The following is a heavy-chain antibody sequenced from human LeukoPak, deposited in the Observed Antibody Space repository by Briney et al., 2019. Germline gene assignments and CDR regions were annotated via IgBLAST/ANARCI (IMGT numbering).Heavy chain of an antibody. Sequence: PGGSLRLSCAASGFTVSSSFMSWVRQAPGKGLEWVSVIYSGGSTYYADSVKGRFTISRENSKNTLYLQMNSLRAEDTAVYYCTTDDHATTIRGSLYWGQGTLVTVSS. D-gene: IGHD5-12*01. CDR1: GFTVSSSF. CDR2: IYSGGST. J-gene: IGHJ4*02. V-gene: IGHV3-66*01. CDR3: TTDDHATTIRGSLY.